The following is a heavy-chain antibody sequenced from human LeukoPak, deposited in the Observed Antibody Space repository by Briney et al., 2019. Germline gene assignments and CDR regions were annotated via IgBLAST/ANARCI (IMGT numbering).Heavy chain of an antibody. CDR3: ARDPVEWELLLDY. CDR1: GFTFSNYW. Sequence: GGSLRLSCAASGFTFSNYWMGWVRQAPGKRPEWVDNMNIDGSEKYYADSVKGRFSISRDNARNSVYLQMASLRVEDTAAYYCARDPVEWELLLDYWGQGTLVTVSS. D-gene: IGHD1-26*01. V-gene: IGHV3-7*01. J-gene: IGHJ4*02. CDR2: MNIDGSEK.